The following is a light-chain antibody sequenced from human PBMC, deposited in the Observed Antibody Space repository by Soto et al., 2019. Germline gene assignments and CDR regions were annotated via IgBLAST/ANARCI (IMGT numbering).Light chain of an antibody. CDR2: AAS. CDR3: QQANSFPFT. J-gene: IGKJ3*01. CDR1: QGISRS. Sequence: DIQMTQSPSSVSAFVGDRVIITCRASQGISRSLAWYQQKSGEAPKLLIYAASNLQSGVPSRFSGSGSGTDFTLTITRLRPEDFATYYCQQANSFPFTFGPGNKVDIK. V-gene: IGKV1-12*01.